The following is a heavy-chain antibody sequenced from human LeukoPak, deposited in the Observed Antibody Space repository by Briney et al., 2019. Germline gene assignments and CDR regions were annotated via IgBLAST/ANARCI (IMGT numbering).Heavy chain of an antibody. Sequence: SETLSLTCAVYGGSFSGYYWSWIRQPPGKGLEWIGEINHSGGTNYNPSLKSRVTISVDTSKNQFSLKLSSVTAADTAVYYCANVPRATVVTRPHFQHWGQGTLVTVSS. V-gene: IGHV4-34*01. CDR3: ANVPRATVVTRPHFQH. CDR2: INHSGGT. D-gene: IGHD4-23*01. J-gene: IGHJ1*01. CDR1: GGSFSGYY.